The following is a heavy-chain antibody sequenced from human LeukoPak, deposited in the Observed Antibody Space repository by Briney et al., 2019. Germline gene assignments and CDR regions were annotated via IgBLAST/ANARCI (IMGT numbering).Heavy chain of an antibody. CDR2: IWYDGSNK. CDR1: GFTFSSYG. CDR3: ARDTEGGYFDY. J-gene: IGHJ4*02. Sequence: QSGRSLRLSCAASGFTFSSYGMHWVRQPPGKGLEWVAVIWYDGSNKYYADSVKGRFTISRDNSKNTLYLQRNSLRAEDTAVYYCARDTEGGYFDYWGQGTLVTVSS. V-gene: IGHV3-33*01.